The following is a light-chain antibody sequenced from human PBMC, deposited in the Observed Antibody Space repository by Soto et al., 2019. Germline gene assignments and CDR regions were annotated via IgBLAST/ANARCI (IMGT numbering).Light chain of an antibody. Sequence: QSALTQPASVSGSPGQSITISCTGTSSDVGGYNYVSWYQQYPGKAPKLMIFDVSNRPSGVSYRFSGSKSGNTASLTISGLQAEDEADYYCSSYTSSSTLVVFGGGTKVTVL. CDR3: SSYTSSSTLVV. V-gene: IGLV2-14*01. CDR1: SSDVGGYNY. CDR2: DVS. J-gene: IGLJ2*01.